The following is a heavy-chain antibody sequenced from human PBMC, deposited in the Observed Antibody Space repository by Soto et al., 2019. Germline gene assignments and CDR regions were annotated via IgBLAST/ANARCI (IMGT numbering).Heavy chain of an antibody. V-gene: IGHV4-4*02. J-gene: IGHJ6*02. Sequence: TMCVTRTVSCGAISSSSWWSWVRQHPGKGLEWIGEIYHSGSTNYNPSLKSRVTISVDKSKNQFSLKLSSVTAADTAVYYCARDLSGSGSYYSYYYYYGMDVWGQGTTVTVSS. D-gene: IGHD3-10*01. CDR3: ARDLSGSGSYYSYYYYYGMDV. CDR1: CGAISSSSW. CDR2: IYHSGST.